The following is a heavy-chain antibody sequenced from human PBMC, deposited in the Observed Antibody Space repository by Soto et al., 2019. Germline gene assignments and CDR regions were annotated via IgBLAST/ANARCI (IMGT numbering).Heavy chain of an antibody. J-gene: IGHJ4*02. CDR3: AGGAGDLPY. CDR1: GFTFTSYS. D-gene: IGHD7-27*01. V-gene: IGHV3-21*01. CDR2: ISFSSTNI. Sequence: EVQLVESGGGLVKPGGSLRLSCAASGFTFTSYSMNWVRQAPGKGLEWVSSISFSSTNIHYADSIKGRFTISRDNAKNSLYLQMNSLRTEDTAVYYCAGGAGDLPYWGQGTLVTVSS.